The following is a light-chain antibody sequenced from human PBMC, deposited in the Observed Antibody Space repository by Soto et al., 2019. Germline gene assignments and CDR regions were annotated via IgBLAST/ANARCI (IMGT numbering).Light chain of an antibody. CDR2: DVS. J-gene: IGKJ4*01. CDR3: QHRANWPLT. CDR1: QSVSSY. V-gene: IGKV3-11*01. Sequence: EIVLTQSPATLSLSPGERATLSCRASQSVSSYLAWYQQKPGQAPRLLIYDVSNRATGIPARFSGSGSGTDFTLTICSLETEDFAVYYCQHRANWPLTFGGGTTVEIK.